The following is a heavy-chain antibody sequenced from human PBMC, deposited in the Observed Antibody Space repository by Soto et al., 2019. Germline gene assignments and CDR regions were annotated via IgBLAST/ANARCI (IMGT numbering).Heavy chain of an antibody. D-gene: IGHD1-7*01. V-gene: IGHV3-23*01. CDR3: AKTCLLELQEKIGYFDY. J-gene: IGHJ4*02. Sequence: EVQLLESGGGLVQPGGSLRLSCAASGFTFSSYAMSWVRQAPGKGLEWVSAISGSGGSTYYADSVKGRFTISRDNSKNTLYLQMNSLRAEDTAVYYCAKTCLLELQEKIGYFDYCCQGHLVTVSS. CDR1: GFTFSSYA. CDR2: ISGSGGST.